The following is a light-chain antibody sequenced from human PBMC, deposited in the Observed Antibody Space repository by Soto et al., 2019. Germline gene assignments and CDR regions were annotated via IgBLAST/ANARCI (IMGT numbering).Light chain of an antibody. CDR2: SAS. CDR3: QQLNDYPIT. J-gene: IGKJ5*01. Sequence: EIQLTQSPSFLSASVGDRVTSTCLASQIISSYLAWYQQKPGKAPKVLIYSASTLQSGVPARFSGSGSGTVFTLTISSLQPEDFATYYCQQLNDYPITFGQGTRLEIK. V-gene: IGKV1-9*01. CDR1: QIISSY.